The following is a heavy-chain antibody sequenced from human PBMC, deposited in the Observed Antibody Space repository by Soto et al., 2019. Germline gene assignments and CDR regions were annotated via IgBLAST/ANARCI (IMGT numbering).Heavy chain of an antibody. CDR2: IYYSGST. Sequence: ASETLSLTCTVSGGSISSYYWSWIRQPPGKGLEWIGYIYYSGSTNYNPSLKSRVTISVDTSKNQFSLKLSSVTAADTALYYCARSDGRYWGQGTLVTVSS. V-gene: IGHV4-59*01. CDR1: GGSISSYY. J-gene: IGHJ4*02. CDR3: ARSDGRY.